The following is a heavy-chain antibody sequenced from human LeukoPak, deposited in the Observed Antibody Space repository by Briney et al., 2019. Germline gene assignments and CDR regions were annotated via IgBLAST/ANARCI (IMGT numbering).Heavy chain of an antibody. CDR2: IGTAGDT. Sequence: PGGSLRLSCAASGFTFSSYDMHWVRQAAGKGLEWVSVIGTAGDTYYPGSVKGRFTISRESAKNSLYLQMNSLRAEDTAVYYCARDPSTAMVTYGYFDYWGQGTLVTVSS. CDR1: GFTFSSYD. CDR3: ARDPSTAMVTYGYFDY. D-gene: IGHD5-18*01. V-gene: IGHV3-13*01. J-gene: IGHJ4*02.